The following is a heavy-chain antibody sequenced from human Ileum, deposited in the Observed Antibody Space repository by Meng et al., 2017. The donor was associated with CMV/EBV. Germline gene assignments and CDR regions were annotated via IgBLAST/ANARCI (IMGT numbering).Heavy chain of an antibody. D-gene: IGHD3-22*01. Sequence: CAAAGFTLSNYGVHWVRQAPGKGLEWVASMSRDGNYKHYADSVKGRFPISRDNSKNTLYLQMNSLRTEDTAVYYCASDYYDDSGYGHWGQGTLVTVSS. V-gene: IGHV3-30*04. CDR2: MSRDGNYK. CDR1: GFTLSNYG. CDR3: ASDYYDDSGYGH. J-gene: IGHJ4*02.